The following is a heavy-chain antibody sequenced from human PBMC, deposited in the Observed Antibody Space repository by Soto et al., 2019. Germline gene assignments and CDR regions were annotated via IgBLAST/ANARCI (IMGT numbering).Heavy chain of an antibody. CDR3: ARGLPAAIDIGAFDI. J-gene: IGHJ3*02. V-gene: IGHV4-59*01. CDR2: IYYSGST. Sequence: SETLSLTCTVSGGSISSYYWSWIRQPPGKGLEWIGYIYYSGSTNYNPSLKSRVTISVDTSKNQFSLKLSSVTAADTAVYYCARGLPAAIDIGAFDIWGQGTMVTV. D-gene: IGHD2-2*01. CDR1: GGSISSYY.